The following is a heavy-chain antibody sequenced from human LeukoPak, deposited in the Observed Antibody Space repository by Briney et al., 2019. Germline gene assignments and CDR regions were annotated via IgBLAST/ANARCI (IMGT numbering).Heavy chain of an antibody. V-gene: IGHV4-59*08. CDR1: GGSISGYY. J-gene: IGHJ5*02. CDR3: ARHVGAASVLRFDP. CDR2: VYDNGNT. Sequence: PSETLSLTCTVSGGSISGYYWSWSRQPPGKGLEWIGYVYDNGNTNYNPSLKSRVTILVDTFKNQFSLKLTSLTAADTAVYYCARHVGAASVLRFDPWGQGILVTVSS. D-gene: IGHD6-25*01.